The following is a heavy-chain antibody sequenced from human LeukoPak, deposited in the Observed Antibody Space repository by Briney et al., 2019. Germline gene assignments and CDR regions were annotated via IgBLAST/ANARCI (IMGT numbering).Heavy chain of an antibody. CDR3: ARDSDVHCSGGSCTNFDY. V-gene: IGHV3-21*01. CDR1: GFTYSSYS. Sequence: GGSLRLSCVASGFTYSSYSMNWVRQAPGKGLEWVSSISSSSSYIYYADSVKGRFTISRDNAKKSLFLQMNSLSAEDTAIYYCARDSDVHCSGGSCTNFDYWGQGTLVTVSS. CDR2: ISSSSSYI. J-gene: IGHJ4*02. D-gene: IGHD2-15*01.